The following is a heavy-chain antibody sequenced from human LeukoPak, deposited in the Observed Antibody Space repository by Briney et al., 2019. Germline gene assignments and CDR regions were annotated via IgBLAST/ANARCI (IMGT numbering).Heavy chain of an antibody. CDR2: ISSSSSYI. J-gene: IGHJ4*02. CDR1: GFTFSSYS. V-gene: IGHV3-21*01. Sequence: PGGSLRLSCAASGFTFSSYSMNWVRQAPGKGLEWVSSISSSSSYIYYADSVKGRFTISRDNAKNSLYLQMNSLRAEDTAVYYCAREGYYYDSSGYPIDYWGQGTLVTVSS. D-gene: IGHD3-22*01. CDR3: AREGYYYDSSGYPIDY.